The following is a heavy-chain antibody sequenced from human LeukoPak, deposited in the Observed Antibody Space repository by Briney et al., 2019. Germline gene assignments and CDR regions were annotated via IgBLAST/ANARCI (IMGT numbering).Heavy chain of an antibody. CDR1: GYSISSGYY. V-gene: IGHV4-38-2*01. Sequence: SETLSLTCAVSGYSISSGYYWGWIRPPPGKGLEWIGSIYHSGSTYYNPSLKSRVTISVDTSKNQFSLKLSSVTAADTAVYYCARHRGMTTVTVGWFDPWGQGTLVTVSS. CDR2: IYHSGST. D-gene: IGHD4-11*01. CDR3: ARHRGMTTVTVGWFDP. J-gene: IGHJ5*02.